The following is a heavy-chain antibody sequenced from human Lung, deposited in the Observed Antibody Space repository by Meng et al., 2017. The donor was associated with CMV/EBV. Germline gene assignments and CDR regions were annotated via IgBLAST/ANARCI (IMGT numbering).Heavy chain of an antibody. CDR3: AREVSSSWFAGDWFDP. D-gene: IGHD6-13*01. Sequence: QVQLVESGAEVKRPGSSVKVSCKASGGTFSSYAISWVRQAPGQGLEGMGGIIPIFGTANYAQKFQGRVTITADESTSTAYMELSSLRSEDTAVYYCAREVSSSWFAGDWFDPWGQGTLVTVSS. CDR2: IIPIFGTA. V-gene: IGHV1-69*12. J-gene: IGHJ5*02. CDR1: GGTFSSYA.